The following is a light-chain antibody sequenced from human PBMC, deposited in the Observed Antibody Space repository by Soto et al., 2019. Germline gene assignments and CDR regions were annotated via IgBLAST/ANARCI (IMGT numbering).Light chain of an antibody. J-gene: IGLJ2*01. V-gene: IGLV2-23*02. CDR2: EVS. CDR1: SSDVGSYNL. CDR3: CSYAGGSTSVV. Sequence: QSALTQPASVSGSPGQSITISCTGTSSDVGSYNLVSWYQQHPGKAPKLMIYEVSKRPSGVSNRFSGSKSGNTASLTISGLQAEDEADYYCCSYAGGSTSVVFGGGTKVTVL.